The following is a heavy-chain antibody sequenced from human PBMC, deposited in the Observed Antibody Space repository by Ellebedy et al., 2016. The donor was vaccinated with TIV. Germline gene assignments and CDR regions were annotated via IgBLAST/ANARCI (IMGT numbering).Heavy chain of an antibody. CDR2: VYYRGST. V-gene: IGHV4-39*07. CDR1: GGSISSTSHY. Sequence: SETLSLTCTVSGGSISSTSHYWAWIRQPPGKGLEWIGSVYYRGSTSYNPSLQSRVTVSVDTSKNQFSLKLSSVTAADTAVYYCARDRGNYITEVWGRGTLVTVSS. CDR3: ARDRGNYITEV. D-gene: IGHD3-16*01. J-gene: IGHJ4*02.